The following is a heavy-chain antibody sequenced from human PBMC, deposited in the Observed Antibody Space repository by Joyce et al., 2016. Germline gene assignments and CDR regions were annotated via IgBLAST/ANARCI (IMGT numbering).Heavy chain of an antibody. D-gene: IGHD3-3*01. V-gene: IGHV1-3*01. J-gene: IGHJ3*02. CDR2: INPGNGKT. CDR1: GYPFTRYA. CDR3: ARVRTASTTIFGANSEAPDALDM. Sequence: QVQLVQSEAEVKKPGASVKVYCKASGYPFTRYAIHWVRQASGQGLEWMGWINPGNGKTKYSQKFQGSVTFTRDTSANTVYMELSSLKSEDTTVYFCARVRTASTTIFGANSEAPDALDMWGQGTMVIVSS.